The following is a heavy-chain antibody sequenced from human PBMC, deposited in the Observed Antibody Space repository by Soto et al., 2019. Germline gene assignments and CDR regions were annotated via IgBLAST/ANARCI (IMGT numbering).Heavy chain of an antibody. Sequence: ASVKVACKTSGYTYTIYDISWVRQANGQGLEWMGWMNPNSGNTGYAQKFQGRVTMTRNTSISTAYMELSSLRSEDTAVYYCGRERSSGWFDPWGQGTLVTVSS. CDR1: GYTYTIYD. CDR2: MNPNSGNT. CDR3: GRERSSGWFDP. J-gene: IGHJ5*02. D-gene: IGHD6-25*01. V-gene: IGHV1-8*01.